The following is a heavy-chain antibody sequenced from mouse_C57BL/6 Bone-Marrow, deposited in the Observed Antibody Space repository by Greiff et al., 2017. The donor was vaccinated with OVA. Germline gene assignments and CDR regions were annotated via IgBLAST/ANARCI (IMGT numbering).Heavy chain of an antibody. Sequence: VKLVESGAELARPGASVKLSCKASGYTFTSYGISWVKQRTGQGLEWIGEIYPRSGNTYYNEKFKGKATLTADKSSSTAYMELRSLTSEDSAVYFCARYDGYFDYWGQGTTLTVSS. D-gene: IGHD2-3*01. CDR2: IYPRSGNT. J-gene: IGHJ2*01. V-gene: IGHV1-81*01. CDR1: GYTFTSYG. CDR3: ARYDGYFDY.